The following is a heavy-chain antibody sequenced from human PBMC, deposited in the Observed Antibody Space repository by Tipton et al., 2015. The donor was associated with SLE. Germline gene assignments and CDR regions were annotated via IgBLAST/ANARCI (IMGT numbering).Heavy chain of an antibody. CDR1: GFNFRGYW. Sequence: GSLRLSCAASGFNFRGYWMTWVRQAPGKGLEWVSSISSSSSYIYYADSVKGRFTISRDNAKNSLYLQMNSLRAEDTAVYYCARAYSGSYYPNFDYWGQGTLVTVSS. CDR3: ARAYSGSYYPNFDY. J-gene: IGHJ4*02. D-gene: IGHD1-26*01. CDR2: ISSSSSYI. V-gene: IGHV3-21*03.